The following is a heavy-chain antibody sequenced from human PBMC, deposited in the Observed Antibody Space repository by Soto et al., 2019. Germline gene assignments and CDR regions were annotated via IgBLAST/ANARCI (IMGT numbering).Heavy chain of an antibody. D-gene: IGHD3-22*01. CDR3: ARDSYYDSSGYQDFDY. CDR1: GYTFTSYG. Sequence: ASVNVSCKASGYTFTSYGISWVRQAPGQGLEWMGWISAYNGNTNYAQKLQGRVTMTTDTSTSTAYMELRSLRSDDTAVYYCARDSYYDSSGYQDFDYWGQGTLVTVSS. CDR2: ISAYNGNT. V-gene: IGHV1-18*01. J-gene: IGHJ4*02.